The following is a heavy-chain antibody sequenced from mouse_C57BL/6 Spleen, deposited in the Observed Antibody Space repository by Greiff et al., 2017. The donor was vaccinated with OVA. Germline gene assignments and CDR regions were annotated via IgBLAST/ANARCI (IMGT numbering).Heavy chain of an antibody. CDR3: ARLDGNYYFDY. J-gene: IGHJ2*01. D-gene: IGHD2-1*01. V-gene: IGHV1-63*01. CDR2: IYPGGGYT. CDR1: GYTFTNYW. Sequence: QVQLQQSGAELARPGTSVKMSCKASGYTFTNYWIGWAKQRPGHGLEWIGDIYPGGGYTNYNEKFKGKATLTADKSSSTAYMQCSSLTSEDSAIYYCARLDGNYYFDYWGQGTTLTVSS.